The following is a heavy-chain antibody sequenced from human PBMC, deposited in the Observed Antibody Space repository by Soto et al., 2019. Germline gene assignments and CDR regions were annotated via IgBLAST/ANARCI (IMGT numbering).Heavy chain of an antibody. J-gene: IGHJ4*02. D-gene: IGHD2-21*01. Sequence: SETLSLTCTVSGGSISSGGYYWSWIRQHPGKGLEWIGYIYYSGSTYYNPSLKSRVTISVDTSKNQFSLKLSSVTAADTAVYYCARDRYGGEAHFDYWGQGTLVTVSS. CDR2: IYYSGST. CDR1: GGSISSGGYY. V-gene: IGHV4-31*03. CDR3: ARDRYGGEAHFDY.